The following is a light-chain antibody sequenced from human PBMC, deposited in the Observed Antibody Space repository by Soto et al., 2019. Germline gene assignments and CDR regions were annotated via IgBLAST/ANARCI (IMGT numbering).Light chain of an antibody. CDR2: KAS. J-gene: IGKJ1*01. CDR1: QTISSW. V-gene: IGKV1-5*03. Sequence: DIQMTQSPSTLSGSVGDRVTITCRASQTISSWLAWYQQKPGKAPKLLIYKASTLKSGVPSRFSGSGSGTEFTLTISSLQPDDFATYDCQHYNRDSEAFGQGTKVELK. CDR3: QHYNRDSEA.